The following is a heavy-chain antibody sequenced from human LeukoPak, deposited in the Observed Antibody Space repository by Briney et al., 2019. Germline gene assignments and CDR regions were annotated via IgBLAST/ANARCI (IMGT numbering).Heavy chain of an antibody. CDR1: GYTFTSYD. CDR3: ARGDYVWGSYRRYYYMDV. V-gene: IGHV1-8*01. J-gene: IGHJ6*03. D-gene: IGHD3-16*02. CDR2: MNPNSGNT. Sequence: GASVKVSCKASGYTFTSYDINWVRQATGQGLEWMGWMNPNSGNTGYAQKFQGRVTMTRNTSISTAYMELSSLRSEDTAVYYCARGDYVWGSYRRYYYMDVWGKGTTVTISS.